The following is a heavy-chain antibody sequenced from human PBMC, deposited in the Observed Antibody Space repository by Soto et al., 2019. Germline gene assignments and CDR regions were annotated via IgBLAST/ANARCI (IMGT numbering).Heavy chain of an antibody. CDR2: ISAYNGNT. CDR1: GYTFTSYG. V-gene: IGHV1-18*01. Sequence: QVQLVQSGAEVKKPGASVKVSCKASGYTFTSYGISWVRQAPGQGLEWMGWISAYNGNTNYAQKPQGRVTMTTDTSTSTAYMELRSLRSDDTAVYSCARGNYAYVWGSYRYYFDYWGQGTLVTVSS. J-gene: IGHJ4*02. CDR3: ARGNYAYVWGSYRYYFDY. D-gene: IGHD3-16*02.